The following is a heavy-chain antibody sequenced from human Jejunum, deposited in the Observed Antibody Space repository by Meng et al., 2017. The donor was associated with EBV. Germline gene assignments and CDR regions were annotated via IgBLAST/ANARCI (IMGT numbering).Heavy chain of an antibody. Sequence: QVQLRHGGQGLWKPSEPLSLTCGVYGGSFNYYYWTWIRQPPGKGLEWIGEIIHSGSTNYDPSLKSRVTISVDRSKNQFSLKLTSVTAADTAVYYCARKAVPGTFARPKFDYWGQGTLVTVSS. V-gene: IGHV4-34*12. CDR3: ARKAVPGTFARPKFDY. J-gene: IGHJ4*02. D-gene: IGHD6-19*01. CDR1: GGSFNYYY. CDR2: IIHSGST.